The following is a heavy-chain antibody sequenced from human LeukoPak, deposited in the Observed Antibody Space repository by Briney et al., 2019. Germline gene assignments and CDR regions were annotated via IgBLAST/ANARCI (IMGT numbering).Heavy chain of an antibody. D-gene: IGHD6-13*01. V-gene: IGHV3-30*18. CDR3: AKISQLVGEYYYYGMDV. CDR2: ISYDGSNK. J-gene: IGHJ6*02. Sequence: GRSLRLSCAASGFTFSSYGMHWVRQAPGKGLEWVAVISYDGSNKYYADSVKGRFTISRDNSKNTLYLQMNSLRAEDTAVYYCAKISQLVGEYYYYGMDVWGQGTTVTVSS. CDR1: GFTFSSYG.